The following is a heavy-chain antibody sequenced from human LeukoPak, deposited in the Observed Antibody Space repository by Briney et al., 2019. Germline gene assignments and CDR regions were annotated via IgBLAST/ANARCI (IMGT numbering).Heavy chain of an antibody. V-gene: IGHV4-59*01. Sequence: SETLSLTCTVSGDSISSYSWSWIRQPPGKGLEWIGYVYYSGSTNYNPSLKSRITISVDTSKNQFSLKLSSVTAADTAVYYCARGLYGYNGWLYFDYWGQGTLVTASS. J-gene: IGHJ4*02. CDR1: GDSISSYS. CDR2: VYYSGST. CDR3: ARGLYGYNGWLYFDY. D-gene: IGHD5-24*01.